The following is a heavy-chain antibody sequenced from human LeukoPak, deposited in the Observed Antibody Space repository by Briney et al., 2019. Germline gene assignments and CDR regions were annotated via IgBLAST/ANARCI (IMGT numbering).Heavy chain of an antibody. J-gene: IGHJ5*02. CDR2: IIPIFGTA. CDR1: GGTFSSYA. D-gene: IGHD4-11*01. Sequence: ASVKVSCKASGGTFSSYAISWVRQAPGQGLEWMGGIIPIFGTANYAQKFQGRVTITTDESTSTAYMELSSLRSEDTAVYYCARVVGDSNPRLRYNWFDPWGQGTLATVSS. V-gene: IGHV1-69*05. CDR3: ARVVGDSNPRLRYNWFDP.